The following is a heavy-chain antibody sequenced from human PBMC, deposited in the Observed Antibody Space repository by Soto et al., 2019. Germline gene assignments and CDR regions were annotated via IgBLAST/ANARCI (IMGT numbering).Heavy chain of an antibody. J-gene: IGHJ4*02. CDR2: IYYSGTT. CDR3: ARVNPGQWLVKY. CDR1: GGSISSGGYN. Sequence: QVQLQESGPGLVKPSQTLSLTCTVSGGSISSGGYNWSWIRQHPVKGLEWIGYIYYSGTTYYNPSLKSRVTISVDASKNQFSLRQTYVTAADTAVYYCARVNPGQWLVKYWGQGTLVTVSS. V-gene: IGHV4-31*03. D-gene: IGHD6-19*01.